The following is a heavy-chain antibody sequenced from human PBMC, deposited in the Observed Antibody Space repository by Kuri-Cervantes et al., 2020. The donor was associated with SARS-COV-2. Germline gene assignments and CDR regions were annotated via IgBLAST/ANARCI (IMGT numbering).Heavy chain of an antibody. D-gene: IGHD6-19*01. Sequence: GGSLRLSCAASGFTFSNAWMSWVRQAPGKGLEWVAVISYDGSNKYYADSVKGRFTISRDNSKNTLYLQMNSLRAEDTAVYYCARGLAVEYYFDYWGQGTLVTVSS. J-gene: IGHJ4*02. CDR3: ARGLAVEYYFDY. V-gene: IGHV3-30-3*01. CDR2: ISYDGSNK. CDR1: GFTFSNAW.